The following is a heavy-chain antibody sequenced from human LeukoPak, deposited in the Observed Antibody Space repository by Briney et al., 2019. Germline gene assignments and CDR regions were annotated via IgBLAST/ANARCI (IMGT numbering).Heavy chain of an antibody. CDR2: ISGGGDTI. D-gene: IGHD3-16*01. CDR3: VSAYGGLLDY. J-gene: IGHJ4*02. Sequence: GGSLRLSRAASGFTFSAYEMNWVRQAPGKGLEWLSYISGGGDTIYYAESVKGRFTISRDNAKNSLYLQMSSLRAEDTAVYYCVSAYGGLLDYWGQGTLVTVSS. CDR1: GFTFSAYE. V-gene: IGHV3-48*03.